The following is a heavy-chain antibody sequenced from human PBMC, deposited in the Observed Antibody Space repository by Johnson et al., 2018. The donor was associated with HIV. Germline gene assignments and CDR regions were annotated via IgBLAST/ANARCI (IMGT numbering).Heavy chain of an antibody. V-gene: IGHV3-20*04. CDR3: AKDWCRWLQPPGDAFDI. Sequence: VQLVESGGGLVQPGGSLRLSCAASGFTFDDYGMTWVRQAPGKGLEWVSGINWNGISTGYADSVKGRFTISRDNSKNTLYLQMNSLRAEDTAVYYCAKDWCRWLQPPGDAFDIWGQGTMFTVSS. CDR1: GFTFDDYG. D-gene: IGHD5-24*01. CDR2: INWNGIST. J-gene: IGHJ3*02.